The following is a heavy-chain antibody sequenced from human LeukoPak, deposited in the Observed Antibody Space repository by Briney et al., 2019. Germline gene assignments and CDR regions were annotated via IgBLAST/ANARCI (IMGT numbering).Heavy chain of an antibody. J-gene: IGHJ3*02. CDR1: GYTFRQYS. CDR2: VSPSHTTR. Sequence: GASVKVSCKASGYTFRQYSISWVRQAPGKGFEWMGWVSPSHTTRVYAQEFQGRVTMTADTNTSTVSLELRSLRFDDTAVYFCARDYILPLETDNGDGFAIWGQGTVVTVSS. V-gene: IGHV1-18*01. D-gene: IGHD3-3*02. CDR3: ARDYILPLETDNGDGFAI.